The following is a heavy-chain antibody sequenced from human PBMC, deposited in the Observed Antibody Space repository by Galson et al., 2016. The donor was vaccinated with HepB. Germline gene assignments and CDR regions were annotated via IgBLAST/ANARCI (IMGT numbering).Heavy chain of an antibody. CDR2: ISSSSSYI. D-gene: IGHD2-15*01. CDR3: ARERILRTYRMDV. CDR1: GFTFSSYS. V-gene: IGHV3-21*01. J-gene: IGHJ6*02. Sequence: SLRLSCAASGFTFSSYSMNWVRQAPGKGLEWVSSISSSSSYIYYADSVKGRFTISRDNAKNSLYLQMNSLRAEATAVYYCARERILRTYRMDVWGQGTTVTVSS.